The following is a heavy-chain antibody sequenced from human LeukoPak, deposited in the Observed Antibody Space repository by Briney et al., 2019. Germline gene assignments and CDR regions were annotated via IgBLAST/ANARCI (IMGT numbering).Heavy chain of an antibody. D-gene: IGHD3-10*01. J-gene: IGHJ4*02. V-gene: IGHV3-11*04. CDR1: GFTFYDYY. CDR2: ISGSGSTI. Sequence: GGSLRLSCAASGFTFYDYYMSWIRQAPGKGLEWVSYISGSGSTIYYADSVKGRFTISRDNSKNTLYLQMNSLRAEDTAVYYCARDHWFGELEQFDYWGQGTLVTVSS. CDR3: ARDHWFGELEQFDY.